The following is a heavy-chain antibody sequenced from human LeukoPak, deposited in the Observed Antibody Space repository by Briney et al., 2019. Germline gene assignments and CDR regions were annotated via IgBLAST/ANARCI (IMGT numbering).Heavy chain of an antibody. J-gene: IGHJ4*02. Sequence: GASVKVSCKASGYTFTGYYMHWVRQAPGQGLEWMGWINPNSGGTNYAQKFQGRVTMTRDTSISTAYMELSRLRSDDTAVYYCARAGIWRNWNYVAYWGQGTLVTVSS. CDR3: ARAGIWRNWNYVAY. V-gene: IGHV1-2*02. CDR2: INPNSGGT. D-gene: IGHD1-20*01. CDR1: GYTFTGYY.